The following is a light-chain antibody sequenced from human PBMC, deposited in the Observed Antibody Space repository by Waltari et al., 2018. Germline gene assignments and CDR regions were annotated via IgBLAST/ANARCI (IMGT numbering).Light chain of an antibody. CDR2: DVT. J-gene: IGLJ2*01. CDR1: PSDIGLYDY. CDR3: SAYTGGSTLVV. V-gene: IGLV2-14*01. Sequence: QSALTQPASVSGSPGQSITISCTGTPSDIGLYDYVSWYQQRPGKAPKLMIFDVTKRPSGVSNRFSGSKSGDTASLTLSGLQAEDEADYYCSAYTGGSTLVVFGGGTKVIVL.